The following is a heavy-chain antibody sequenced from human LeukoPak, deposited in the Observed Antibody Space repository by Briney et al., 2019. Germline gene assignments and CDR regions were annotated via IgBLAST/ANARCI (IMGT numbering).Heavy chain of an antibody. Sequence: GRSLRLSCAASGFTFDDYAMHWVRQAPGKGLEWVSGISWNSGSIGYADSVKGRFTISRDNSKNTLYLQMNSLRAEDTAVYYCAKGLGSGIDYWGQGTLVTVSS. CDR2: ISWNSGSI. CDR1: GFTFDDYA. D-gene: IGHD2-15*01. J-gene: IGHJ4*02. V-gene: IGHV3-9*01. CDR3: AKGLGSGIDY.